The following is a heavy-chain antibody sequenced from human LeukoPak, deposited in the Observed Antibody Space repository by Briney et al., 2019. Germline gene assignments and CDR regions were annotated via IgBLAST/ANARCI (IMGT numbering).Heavy chain of an antibody. Sequence: PSETLSLTCTVSGGSISSYYWSWIRQPPGKGLEWIGYIYHSGSTNYNPSLKSRVTISVDTSKNQFSLRLSSVTAAGTAVYYCARHDSSGPYNAFDIWGQGTMVIVSS. J-gene: IGHJ3*02. CDR3: ARHDSSGPYNAFDI. CDR1: GGSISSYY. CDR2: IYHSGST. D-gene: IGHD3-22*01. V-gene: IGHV4-59*08.